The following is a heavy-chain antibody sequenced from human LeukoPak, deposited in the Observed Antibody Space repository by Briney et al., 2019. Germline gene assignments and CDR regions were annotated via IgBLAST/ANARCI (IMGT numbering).Heavy chain of an antibody. CDR3: AREKRGYCSSTSCYRGLGYFDY. Sequence: SGGSLRLSCAASGFTVSSNYMSWVRQAPGKGLEWVSVIYSGGSTYYADSVKGRFTISRDNSKNTLYLQMNSLRAEDTAVYYCAREKRGYCSSTSCYRGLGYFDYWGQGTLATVSS. D-gene: IGHD2-2*01. V-gene: IGHV3-53*01. CDR1: GFTVSSNY. J-gene: IGHJ4*02. CDR2: IYSGGST.